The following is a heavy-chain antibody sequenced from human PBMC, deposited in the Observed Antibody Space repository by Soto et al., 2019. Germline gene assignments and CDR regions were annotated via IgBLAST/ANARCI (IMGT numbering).Heavy chain of an antibody. CDR1: GFTFSSYA. V-gene: IGHV3-23*01. CDR3: AKKRGTRWYFDY. Sequence: PGGSLGLSCAAPGFTFSSYAMSWVRQAPGKGLEWVSAISGSGGSTYYADSVKGRFTISRDNSKNTLYLQMNSLRAEDTAVYYCAKKRGTRWYFDYWGQGTLVTVSS. J-gene: IGHJ4*02. CDR2: ISGSGGST. D-gene: IGHD1-1*01.